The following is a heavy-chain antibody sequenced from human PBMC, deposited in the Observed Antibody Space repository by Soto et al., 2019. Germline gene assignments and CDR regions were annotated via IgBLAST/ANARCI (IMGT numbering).Heavy chain of an antibody. Sequence: GGSLRLSCAASGFSFSIYSMNWVRQAPGKGLEWVSYITSSSSPIYYADSVEGRFTISRDNAKNSLYLQMNSLRAEDTAVYYCARRSPSLNALDIWGQGTMVTVSS. V-gene: IGHV3-48*01. CDR1: GFSFSIYS. CDR3: ARRSPSLNALDI. J-gene: IGHJ3*02. CDR2: ITSSSSPI.